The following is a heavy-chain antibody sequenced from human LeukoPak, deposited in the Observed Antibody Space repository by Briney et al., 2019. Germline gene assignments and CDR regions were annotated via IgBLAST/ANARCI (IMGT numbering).Heavy chain of an antibody. V-gene: IGHV4-59*12. J-gene: IGHJ4*02. CDR3: ARYGSGSYLDY. CDR1: GGSISTYS. CDR2: ITYSGTT. D-gene: IGHD3-10*01. Sequence: PSETLSLTCTVSGGSISTYSWSWIRQPPGKGLEWIRYITYSGTTNYNPSLTSRLTMSVDTSKNQFSLNLSSVTAADTAVFYCARYGSGSYLDYWGQGTLVTVSS.